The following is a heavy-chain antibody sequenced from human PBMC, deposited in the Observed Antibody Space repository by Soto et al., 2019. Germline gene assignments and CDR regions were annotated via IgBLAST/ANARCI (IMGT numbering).Heavy chain of an antibody. J-gene: IGHJ4*02. CDR1: GGSISSSSYY. D-gene: IGHD6-19*01. Sequence: QLQVQESGPGLVKPSETLSLTCSVSGGSISSSSYYWGWVRQPPGKGLEWIGSISHSGTTYYHPSLKSRVTISVDTSKNQFSLSLSSVTAADTAVYYCASRTVAGTVIDHWGQGTLVTVSS. CDR2: ISHSGTT. CDR3: ASRTVAGTVIDH. V-gene: IGHV4-39*01.